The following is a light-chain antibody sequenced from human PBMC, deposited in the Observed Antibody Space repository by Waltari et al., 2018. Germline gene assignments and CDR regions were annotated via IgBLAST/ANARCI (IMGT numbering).Light chain of an antibody. J-gene: IGKJ4*01. V-gene: IGKV4-1*01. CDR1: QSVLFSLNNKNY. CDR2: WAS. Sequence: DIVMTQSPDSLAVSLGERATINCKSSQSVLFSLNNKNYLAWYQQKPGQPPKLLIYWASTRESGVPERFSGSESGTDFNLTISSLQAEDVAVYYCQQYCTTPLTFGGGTKVEIK. CDR3: QQYCTTPLT.